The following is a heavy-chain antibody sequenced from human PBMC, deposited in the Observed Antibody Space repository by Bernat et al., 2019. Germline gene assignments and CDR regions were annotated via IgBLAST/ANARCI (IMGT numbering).Heavy chain of an antibody. CDR2: IWYDGSNK. J-gene: IGHJ4*02. D-gene: IGHD5-18*01. Sequence: QVQLVESGGGVVQPARSLRLSCAASGFTFSIYGMHWVRQAPGKGLEWVAIIWYDGSNKYYADSVKGRFTISRDNSKNTLYLQMNSLRAEETAVYYCARDISYGFDYWGQGTLVTVSS. V-gene: IGHV3-33*01. CDR3: ARDISYGFDY. CDR1: GFTFSIYG.